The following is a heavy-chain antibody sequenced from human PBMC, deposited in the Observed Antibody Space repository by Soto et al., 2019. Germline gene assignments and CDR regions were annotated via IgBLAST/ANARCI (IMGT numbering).Heavy chain of an antibody. J-gene: IGHJ3*02. V-gene: IGHV1-24*01. CDR3: ARDPLEGGYYDSSGYIPYDAFDI. CDR2: FDPEDGET. Sequence: ASVKVSCKVSGYTLTELSMHWVRQAPGKGLEWMGGFDPEDGETIYAQKFQGRVTITADESTSTAYMELSSLRSEDTAVYYCARDPLEGGYYDSSGYIPYDAFDIWGQGTMVTVSS. D-gene: IGHD3-22*01. CDR1: GYTLTELS.